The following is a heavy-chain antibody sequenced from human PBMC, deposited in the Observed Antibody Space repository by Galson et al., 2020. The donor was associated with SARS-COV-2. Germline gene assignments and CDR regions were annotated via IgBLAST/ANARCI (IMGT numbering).Heavy chain of an antibody. D-gene: IGHD2-21*02. J-gene: IGHJ6*02. CDR3: ARVPAVVVSATRYYHYGMDV. CDR2: ISSTGSTI. V-gene: IGHV3-48*02. Sequence: TGGSLRLSCAVSGFTFSNYSMNWVRQAPGKGLEWVSYISSTGSTIYYAVSVQGRFTISRDNAKNSLYLQMNSLRDEDTAVYYCARVPAVVVSATRYYHYGMDVWGQGTTVTVSS. CDR1: GFTFSNYS.